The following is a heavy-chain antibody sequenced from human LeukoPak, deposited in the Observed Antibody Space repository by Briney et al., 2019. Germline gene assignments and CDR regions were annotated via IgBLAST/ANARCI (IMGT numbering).Heavy chain of an antibody. Sequence: KPSETLSLTCTVSGGSISSYYWSWIRQPAGKGLEWIGRIYASGSTNYNPSLKSRVTMSVDTSKNQFSLNLSSVTAADTAVYYCSTSVITPDAFDIWGQGTLVTVSS. J-gene: IGHJ3*02. CDR2: IYASGST. CDR3: STSVITPDAFDI. D-gene: IGHD4-23*01. V-gene: IGHV4-4*07. CDR1: GGSISSYY.